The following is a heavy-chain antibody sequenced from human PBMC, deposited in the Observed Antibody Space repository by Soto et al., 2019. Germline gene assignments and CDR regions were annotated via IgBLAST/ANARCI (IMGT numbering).Heavy chain of an antibody. J-gene: IGHJ3*02. D-gene: IGHD3-10*01. CDR3: ARFGVTHDAFDI. CDR2: MNPNSGNT. CDR1: GYTFTSYD. V-gene: IGHV1-8*01. Sequence: ASVKVSCKASGYTFTSYDINWVRQATGQGLEWMGWMNPNSGNTGYAQRFQGRVTMTRNTSISTAYMELSRLRSEDTAVYYCARFGVTHDAFDIWGQGTMVTVSS.